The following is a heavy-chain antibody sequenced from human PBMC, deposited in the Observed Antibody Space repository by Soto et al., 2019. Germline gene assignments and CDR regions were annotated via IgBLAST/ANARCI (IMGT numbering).Heavy chain of an antibody. Sequence: SETLSLTCTVSGGSISSYYWSWIRQPPGKGLEWIGYIYYSGSTNYNPSLKSRVTISVDTSKNQFSLKLSSVTAADTAVYYCARLNYDILGYYFDYWGQGTLVTVSS. J-gene: IGHJ4*02. V-gene: IGHV4-59*08. CDR1: GGSISSYY. D-gene: IGHD3-9*01. CDR3: ARLNYDILGYYFDY. CDR2: IYYSGST.